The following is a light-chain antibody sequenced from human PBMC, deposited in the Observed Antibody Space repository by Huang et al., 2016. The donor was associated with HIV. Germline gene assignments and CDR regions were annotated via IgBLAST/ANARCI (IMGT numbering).Light chain of an antibody. Sequence: DIQMTQSPSSLSASVGDRVTITCRASQSISSYLNWYQQKPGKAPKLLIYAASSLQSGVPSRVSGSGSGTDFTLTISSLQPEDFATYYCQQSYSTPLMYTFGQGTKLEIK. J-gene: IGKJ2*01. CDR1: QSISSY. CDR3: QQSYSTPLMYT. V-gene: IGKV1-39*01. CDR2: AAS.